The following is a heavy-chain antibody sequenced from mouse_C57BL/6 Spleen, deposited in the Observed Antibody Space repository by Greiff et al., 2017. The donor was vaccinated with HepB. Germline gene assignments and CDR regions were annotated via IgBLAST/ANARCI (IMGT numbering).Heavy chain of an antibody. CDR2: INPNNGGT. CDR3: ARRGVSYGSSPYYAMDY. D-gene: IGHD1-1*01. J-gene: IGHJ4*01. CDR1: GYTFTDYN. Sequence: VQLQQSGPELVKPGASVKIPCKASGYTFTDYNMDWVKQSHGKSLEWIGDINPNNGGTIYNQKFKGKATLTVDKSSSTAYMELRSLTSEDTAVYYCARRGVSYGSSPYYAMDYWGQGTSVTVSS. V-gene: IGHV1-18*01.